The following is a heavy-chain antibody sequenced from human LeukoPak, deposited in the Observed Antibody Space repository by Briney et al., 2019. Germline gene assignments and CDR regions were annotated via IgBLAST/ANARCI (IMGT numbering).Heavy chain of an antibody. J-gene: IGHJ4*02. CDR3: ARHGNYFFDY. Sequence: GGSLRLSCAASGFSFSNYWMGWVRQAPGKGLEWVANIKEDGSDKYYVDSVKGRFTISRDNTKNSLYLQMNSLRAEDSAIYYCARHGNYFFDYWGQGTLVTVSS. V-gene: IGHV3-7*01. D-gene: IGHD1-26*01. CDR1: GFSFSNYW. CDR2: IKEDGSDK.